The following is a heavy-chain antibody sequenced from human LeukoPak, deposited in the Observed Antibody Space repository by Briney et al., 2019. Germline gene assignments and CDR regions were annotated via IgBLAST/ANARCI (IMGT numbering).Heavy chain of an antibody. Sequence: PSETLSLTCSVSGGSIISDYWSWFRQPPGKGLEFIGYIFYTGSTNYNPSLKSRVTISVDTSKNQFSLKLSSVTAADTAVYYCAKWTEGGAFDSWGQGTMLIVSS. D-gene: IGHD1-26*01. J-gene: IGHJ3*01. CDR1: GGSIISDY. CDR3: AKWTEGGAFDS. V-gene: IGHV4-59*01. CDR2: IFYTGST.